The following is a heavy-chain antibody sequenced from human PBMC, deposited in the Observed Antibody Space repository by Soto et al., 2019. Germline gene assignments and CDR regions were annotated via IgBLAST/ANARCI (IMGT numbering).Heavy chain of an antibody. CDR1: GYRFISYG. CDR3: ARRSSGGWLDY. D-gene: IGHD6-19*01. V-gene: IGHV5-51*01. CDR2: ILPGDSSS. Sequence: PGESLKISSKGSGYRFISYGIGWVRQMPGKGLEWMGIILPGDSSSKYSPSFQGQVTMSADKSTSTVYMQWSSLKASDTAMYYCARRSSGGWLDYWGQGTLVTVSS. J-gene: IGHJ4*02.